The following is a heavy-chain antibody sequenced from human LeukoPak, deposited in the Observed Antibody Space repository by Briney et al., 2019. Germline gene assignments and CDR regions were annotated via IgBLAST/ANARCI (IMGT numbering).Heavy chain of an antibody. J-gene: IGHJ4*02. Sequence: GGSLRLSCVASGFPFSSYSFHWVRQAPGKGLEWVALLSYDGSIKHYADSVKGRFTLSRDNSKSSVYLQMDSLKADETTVYYCARGVSTWYRIDYWGQGTLVTVSS. V-gene: IGHV3-30*01. CDR1: GFPFSSYS. CDR3: ARGVSTWYRIDY. D-gene: IGHD6-13*01. CDR2: LSYDGSIK.